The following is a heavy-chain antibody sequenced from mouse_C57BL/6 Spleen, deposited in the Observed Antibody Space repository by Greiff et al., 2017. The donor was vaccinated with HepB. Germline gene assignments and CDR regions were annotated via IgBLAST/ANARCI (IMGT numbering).Heavy chain of an antibody. J-gene: IGHJ3*01. V-gene: IGHV1-15*01. CDR1: GYTFTDYG. CDR3: TRTPFLITTVVASPFAY. D-gene: IGHD1-1*01. Sequence: VKLQESGAELVRPGASVTLSCKASGYTFTDYGMHWVKQTPVHGLEWIGAIDPETGGTAYNQKFKGKAILTADKSSSTAYMELRSLTSEDSAVYYCTRTPFLITTVVASPFAYWGQGTLVTVSA. CDR2: IDPETGGT.